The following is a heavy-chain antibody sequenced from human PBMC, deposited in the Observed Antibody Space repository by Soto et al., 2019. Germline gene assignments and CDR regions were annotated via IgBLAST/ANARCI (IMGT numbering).Heavy chain of an antibody. V-gene: IGHV3-23*01. D-gene: IGHD3-10*01. CDR3: AKHPSGSMDAYFDY. CDR1: GFTFYSYA. CDR2: ISGSGSST. Sequence: PGGSLRLSCAASGFTFYSYAMSWARQAPGKGLEWVSAISGSGSSTYYADSVKGRFTISRDSSKNTLYLQIDSLRADDTAVYYCAKHPSGSMDAYFDYWGQGTLVTVAS. J-gene: IGHJ4*02.